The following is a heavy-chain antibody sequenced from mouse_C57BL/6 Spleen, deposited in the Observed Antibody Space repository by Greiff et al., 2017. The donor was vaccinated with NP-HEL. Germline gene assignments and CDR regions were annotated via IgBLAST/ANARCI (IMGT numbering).Heavy chain of an antibody. V-gene: IGHV1-59*01. D-gene: IGHD2-14*01. J-gene: IGHJ2*01. CDR1: GYTFTSYW. Sequence: VQLQQSGAELVRPGTSVKLSCKASGYTFTSYWMHWVKQRPGQGLEWIGVIDPSGSYTNYTQKFKGKATLTVDKSSSTAYMQLSRLTAEDSAVYYCAREIGGLSYFDDWGQGTTLTVSS. CDR2: IDPSGSYT. CDR3: AREIGGLSYFDD.